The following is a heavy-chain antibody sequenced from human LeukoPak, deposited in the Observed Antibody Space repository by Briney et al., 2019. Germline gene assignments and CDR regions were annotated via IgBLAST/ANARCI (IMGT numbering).Heavy chain of an antibody. J-gene: IGHJ4*02. CDR1: GYSFTSYW. V-gene: IGHV5-51*01. Sequence: GESLKISCKGSGYSFTSYWIGWVRQKPGKGLEWMGIIYPGDSDTRYSLSFRGQVTISADKSISTAYLQWSSLKASDTAMFYCARLRMPTYYFDYWGQGTLVTVSS. CDR2: IYPGDSDT. D-gene: IGHD2-15*01. CDR3: ARLRMPTYYFDY.